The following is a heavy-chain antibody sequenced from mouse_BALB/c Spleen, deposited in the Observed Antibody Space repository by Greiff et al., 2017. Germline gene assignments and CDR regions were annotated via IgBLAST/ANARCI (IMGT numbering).Heavy chain of an antibody. CDR1: GFTFSSFG. V-gene: IGHV5-17*02. CDR3: ARTVVASYWYFDV. Sequence: EVQLVESGGGLVQPGGSRKLSCAASGFTFSSFGMHWVRQAPEKGLEWIAYISSGSSTIYYADTVKGRFTISRDNPKNTLFLQMTSLRSEDTAMYYCARTVVASYWYFDVWGAGTTVTVSS. CDR2: ISSGSSTI. D-gene: IGHD1-1*01. J-gene: IGHJ1*01.